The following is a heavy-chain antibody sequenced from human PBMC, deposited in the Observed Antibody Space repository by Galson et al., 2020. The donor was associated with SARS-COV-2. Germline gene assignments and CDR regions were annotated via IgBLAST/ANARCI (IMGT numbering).Heavy chain of an antibody. CDR1: GFTFSSYS. D-gene: IGHD3-16*02. J-gene: IGHJ4*02. CDR3: AREMATILIQYFDY. V-gene: IGHV3-21*01. CDR2: ISSSSSYI. Sequence: GGSLRLSCAASGFTFSSYSMNWVRQAPGKGLEWVSSISSSSSYIYYADSVKGRFTISRDNAKNSLYLQMNSLRAEDTAVYYCAREMATILIQYFDYWGQGTLVTVSS.